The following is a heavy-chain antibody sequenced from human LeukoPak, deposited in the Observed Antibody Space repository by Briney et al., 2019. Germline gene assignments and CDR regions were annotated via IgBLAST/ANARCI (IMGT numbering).Heavy chain of an antibody. V-gene: IGHV3-9*01. CDR3: AKDIGRFPHALDI. CDR2: ISWNSGSI. J-gene: IGHJ3*02. D-gene: IGHD2-21*01. CDR1: GFTFDDYA. Sequence: PGRSLRLSCAASGFTFDDYAMHWVRQAPGKGLEWVSGISWNSGSIGYADSVKGRFTISRDNAKNSLYLQTNSLRAEDTALYYCAKDIGRFPHALDIWGQGTMVTVSS.